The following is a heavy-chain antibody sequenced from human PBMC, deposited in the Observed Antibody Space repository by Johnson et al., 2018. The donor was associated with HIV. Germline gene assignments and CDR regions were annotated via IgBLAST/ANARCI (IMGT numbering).Heavy chain of an antibody. J-gene: IGHJ3*02. CDR3: AKDQWSSSWTNDAFDI. Sequence: VQVVESGGGVVQPGRSLRLSCAASGFSFSNYAMDWVRQAPGKGLEWVALISSDGSNKNYADSVKGRFTISRDNSKNTLYLQMNSLRAEDTAVYYCAKDQWSSSWTNDAFDIWGQGTMVTVSS. V-gene: IGHV3-30*18. CDR1: GFSFSNYA. CDR2: ISSDGSNK. D-gene: IGHD6-13*01.